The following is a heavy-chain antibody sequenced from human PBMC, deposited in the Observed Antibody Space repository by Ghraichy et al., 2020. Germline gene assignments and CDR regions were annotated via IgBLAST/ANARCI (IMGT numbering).Heavy chain of an antibody. V-gene: IGHV3-30*18. CDR2: ISYDGRSDK. D-gene: IGHD2-21*01. CDR1: GFTFSSYG. Sequence: GGSLRLSCAASGFTFSSYGMYWVRQAPGKGLEWVAVISYDGRSDKYYADSVKGRFTISRDNSKNTLYLQMNSLRAEDTAVYYCAKDLRARYCGGDCYSGMDVWGQGTTVTVSS. CDR3: AKDLRARYCGGDCYSGMDV. J-gene: IGHJ6*02.